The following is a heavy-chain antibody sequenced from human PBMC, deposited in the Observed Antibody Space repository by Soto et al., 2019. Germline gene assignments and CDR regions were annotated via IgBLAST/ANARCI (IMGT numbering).Heavy chain of an antibody. J-gene: IGHJ4*02. D-gene: IGHD2-15*01. CDR2: INHSGST. V-gene: IGHV4-34*01. CDR3: ARPYCSGGSCYLIFDY. CDR1: GGSFSGYY. Sequence: PSETLSLTCAVYGGSFSGYYWSWIRQPPGKGLEWIGEINHSGSTNYNPSLKSRVTISVDTSKNQFSLKLSSVTAADTAVYYCARPYCSGGSCYLIFDYWGQGTLVTVSS.